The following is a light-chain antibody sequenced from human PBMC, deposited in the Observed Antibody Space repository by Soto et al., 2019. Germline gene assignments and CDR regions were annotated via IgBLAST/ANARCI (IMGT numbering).Light chain of an antibody. CDR1: SSDVGAFNF. J-gene: IGLJ2*01. V-gene: IGLV2-14*01. CDR2: DVS. CDR3: SSYTTSSRGV. Sequence: QSALTQPASVSGSPGQSITISCTGTSSDVGAFNFVSWYQQLPGKAPTLMIYDVSNRPSGVSNRFSGSKSGNAASLTISGLQAEDEADYYCSSYTTSSRGVFGGGTKLTVL.